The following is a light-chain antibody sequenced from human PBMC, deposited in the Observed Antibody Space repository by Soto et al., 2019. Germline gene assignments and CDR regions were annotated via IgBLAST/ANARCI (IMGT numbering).Light chain of an antibody. J-gene: IGKJ1*01. V-gene: IGKV3-20*01. CDR3: QQYGSSPTWT. CDR1: QSVSSSF. CDR2: GAS. Sequence: EIVLTQSPGTLSLSPGERATLSCRVSQSVSSSFLAWYQQRPGQAPRLLMFGASRRVTGIPDRFSGSGSGTDFTLTISSLEPEDFVVYYCQQYGSSPTWTFGQGTKVEIK.